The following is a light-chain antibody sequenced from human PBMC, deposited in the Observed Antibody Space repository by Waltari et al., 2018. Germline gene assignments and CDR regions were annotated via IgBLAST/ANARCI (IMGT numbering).Light chain of an antibody. J-gene: IGLJ2*01. CDR1: SSAVGGYNY. V-gene: IGLV2-14*03. CDR2: DVS. Sequence: HSALTQPASVSGSPGQSITISCPGTSSAVGGYNYVSWYQQHPGKAPKLMIYDVSNRPSGVSNRFSGSKSGNTASLTISGLQAEDEADYYCSSYISSDTLELFGGGTSLTVL. CDR3: SSYISSDTLEL.